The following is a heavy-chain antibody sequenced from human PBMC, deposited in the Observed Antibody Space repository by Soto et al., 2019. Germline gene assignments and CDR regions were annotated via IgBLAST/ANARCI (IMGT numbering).Heavy chain of an antibody. CDR2: ISGSGGST. CDR3: AKGLRITIFGVVILELDY. D-gene: IGHD3-3*01. V-gene: IGHV3-23*01. J-gene: IGHJ4*02. CDR1: GSTFSSYA. Sequence: LRLSCAASGSTFSSYAMSWVRQAPGKGLEWVSAISGSGGSTYYADSVKGRFTISRDNSKNTLYLQMNSLRAEDTAVYYCAKGLRITIFGVVILELDYWGQGTLVTVSS.